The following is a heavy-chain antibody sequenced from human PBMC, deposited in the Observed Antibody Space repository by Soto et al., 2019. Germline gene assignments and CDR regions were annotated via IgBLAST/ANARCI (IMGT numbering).Heavy chain of an antibody. V-gene: IGHV4-59*08. D-gene: IGHD3-3*01. CDR1: GGTVSSYY. CDR2: IYYSGST. J-gene: IGHJ6*03. Sequence: ASETLSLTCTVSGGTVSSYYWSWIRKPTGKGLEWIGYIYYSGSTNYNPSLKSRVTISVDTSKNQFSLKLSSVTAADTAVYYCARTLGYYDFWSGQYYYYYMDVWGKGTTVTVSS. CDR3: ARTLGYYDFWSGQYYYYYMDV.